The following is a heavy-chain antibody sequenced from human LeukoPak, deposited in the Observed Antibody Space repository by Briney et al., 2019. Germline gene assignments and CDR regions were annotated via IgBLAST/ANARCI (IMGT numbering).Heavy chain of an antibody. CDR2: IYYSGST. V-gene: IGHV4-39*01. CDR1: GGSISSSSYY. D-gene: IGHD2-2*02. CDR3: ARHGCSTTSCYTIAF. Sequence: SETLSLTCTVSGGSISSSSYYWGWIRQPPGRGLEWIASIYYSGSTYYNPSLKSRVTISEDSSKNQFSLKLTSVTAADTAVYYCARHGCSTTSCYTIAFWGQGALVTVSS. J-gene: IGHJ4*02.